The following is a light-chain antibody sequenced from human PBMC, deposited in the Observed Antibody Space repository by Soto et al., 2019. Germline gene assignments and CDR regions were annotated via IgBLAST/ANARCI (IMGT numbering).Light chain of an antibody. CDR2: WAS. CDR1: QSVLYSSNNKNY. Sequence: DIVMTQSPDSLAVSLGERATINCKSSQSVLYSSNNKNYLAWYQQKPGQPPKLLIYWASTRESGVPDRFSGSGSGTDFNLTISSLQAEDVAVYCCQQYYSTPYTLGQGTKRAIK. V-gene: IGKV4-1*01. J-gene: IGKJ2*01. CDR3: QQYYSTPYT.